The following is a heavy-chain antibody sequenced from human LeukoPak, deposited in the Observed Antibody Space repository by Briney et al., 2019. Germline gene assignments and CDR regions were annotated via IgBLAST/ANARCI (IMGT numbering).Heavy chain of an antibody. J-gene: IGHJ4*02. V-gene: IGHV3-20*04. D-gene: IGHD3-22*01. Sequence: GGSLRLSCAASGFTFDDYGMTWVRQAPGRGLEWVAGINYNSGSIGYADSVKGRFTISRDNAKNSLFLQMNSLRAEDTAVYYCARLYYYDSSGYYFLGYFDYWGQGTLVTVSS. CDR2: INYNSGSI. CDR3: ARLYYYDSSGYYFLGYFDY. CDR1: GFTFDDYG.